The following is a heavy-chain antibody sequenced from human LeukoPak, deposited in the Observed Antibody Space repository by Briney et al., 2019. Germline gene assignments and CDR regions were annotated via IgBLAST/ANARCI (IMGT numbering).Heavy chain of an antibody. CDR1: GGSISSYY. J-gene: IGHJ4*02. D-gene: IGHD3-10*01. CDR2: IYYSGST. CDR3: ARAPFGFGELIGFFDY. V-gene: IGHV4-59*01. Sequence: SETLSLTCTVSGGSISSYYWSWVRQPTGKGLEWIGYIYYSGSTNYNPSLKSRVTISVDTSKNQFSLKLSSVTAADTAVYYCARAPFGFGELIGFFDYWGRGTLVTVSS.